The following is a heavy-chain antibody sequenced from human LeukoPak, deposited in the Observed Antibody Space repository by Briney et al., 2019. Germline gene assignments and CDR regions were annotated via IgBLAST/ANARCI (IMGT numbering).Heavy chain of an antibody. CDR2: ISAYNGNT. CDR1: GYTFTSYG. V-gene: IGHV1-18*01. Sequence: ASVKVSCKASGYTFTSYGISWVRQAPGQGLEWMGWISAYNGNTNYTQKLQGRVTMTTDTSTSTAYMELRSLRSDDTAVYYCARDGAAAALDWFDPWGQGTLVTVSS. CDR3: ARDGAAAALDWFDP. J-gene: IGHJ5*02. D-gene: IGHD6-13*01.